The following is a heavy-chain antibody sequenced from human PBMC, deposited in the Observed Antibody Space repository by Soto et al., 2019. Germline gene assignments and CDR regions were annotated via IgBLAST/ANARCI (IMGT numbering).Heavy chain of an antibody. D-gene: IGHD3-10*01. J-gene: IGHJ4*02. CDR3: AKEPSSGFAMENYFDY. CDR1: GFTFSSYA. V-gene: IGHV3-23*01. CDR2: ISGSSTST. Sequence: EVQLSGSGGGLVQPGGSLRLSCAASGFTFSSYAMSWVRQAPGKGLEWVSAISGSSTSTYYADSVKGRFTISRDNSKNTLYLQMNSLRAEDTAVHYCAKEPSSGFAMENYFDYWGQGTLVTVSS.